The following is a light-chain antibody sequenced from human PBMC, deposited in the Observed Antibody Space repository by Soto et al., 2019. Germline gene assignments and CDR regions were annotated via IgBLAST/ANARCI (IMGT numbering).Light chain of an antibody. CDR3: QSYDSSLSGSV. CDR1: SSNIGAGYD. V-gene: IGLV1-40*01. CDR2: GNS. Sequence: QSVLTQPPSVSGAPGQRVTMSCTGSSSNIGAGYDVHWYQQLPGTAPKLLIYGNSNRPSGVPDRFSGSKSGTSASLAFTGLQAEDEADYYCQSYDSSLSGSVFGGGTKLTVL. J-gene: IGLJ3*02.